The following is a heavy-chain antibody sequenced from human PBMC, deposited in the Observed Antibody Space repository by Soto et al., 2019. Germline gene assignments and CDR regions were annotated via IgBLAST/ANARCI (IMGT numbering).Heavy chain of an antibody. CDR3: ARHEVTMIPDY. V-gene: IGHV3-23*01. J-gene: IGHJ4*02. CDR1: GFTFSSYA. Sequence: GGSLRLSCAASGFTFSSYAMSWVRQAPGKGLEWVSAISGSGGSTYYADSVKGRFTISADKSISTAYLQWSSLKASDTAMYYCARHEVTMIPDYWGQGTLVTVSS. CDR2: ISGSGGST. D-gene: IGHD3-22*01.